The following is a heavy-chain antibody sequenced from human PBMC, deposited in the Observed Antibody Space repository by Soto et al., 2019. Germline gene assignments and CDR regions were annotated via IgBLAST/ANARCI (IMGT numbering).Heavy chain of an antibody. D-gene: IGHD3-3*01. V-gene: IGHV6-1*01. CDR1: GDSVSSKSAT. CDR2: TYYRSKWYN. Sequence: SQTLSHTCAISGDSVSSKSATWNWIRQSPSRGLQWLGRTYYRSKWYNDYAVSVKSRITINPDTSKNQFSLQLNSVTPEDTAVYFCARVAYDGYGMDVWGQGTTVTVSS. J-gene: IGHJ6*02. CDR3: ARVAYDGYGMDV.